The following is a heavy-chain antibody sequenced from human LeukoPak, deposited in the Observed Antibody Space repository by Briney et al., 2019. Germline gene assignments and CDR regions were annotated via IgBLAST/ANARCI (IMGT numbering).Heavy chain of an antibody. D-gene: IGHD2-15*01. CDR3: ASGPSLGTTHPYFDY. CDR2: INPNNGGT. Sequence: GASVKVSCKESGHTFTVYYIHWLRQAPGEGLEWMGWINPNNGGTNYAQRFQGRVTMTRDTSISTAYMEMSRLSFDDTAVYYCASGPSLGTTHPYFDYWGQGTLVTVSS. J-gene: IGHJ4*02. V-gene: IGHV1-2*02. CDR1: GHTFTVYY.